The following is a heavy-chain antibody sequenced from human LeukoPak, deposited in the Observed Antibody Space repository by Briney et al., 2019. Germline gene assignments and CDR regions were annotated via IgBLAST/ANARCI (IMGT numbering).Heavy chain of an antibody. CDR1: GGSISSYY. CDR3: ASYYYDSSGYPKSGAFDI. J-gene: IGHJ3*02. CDR2: IYYSGST. Sequence: SETLSLTCIVSGGSISSYYWSWIRQPPGKGLEWIGYIYYSGSTNYNPSLKSRVTISVDTSKNQFSLKLSSVTAADTAVYYCASYYYDSSGYPKSGAFDIWGQGTMVTVSS. V-gene: IGHV4-59*01. D-gene: IGHD3-22*01.